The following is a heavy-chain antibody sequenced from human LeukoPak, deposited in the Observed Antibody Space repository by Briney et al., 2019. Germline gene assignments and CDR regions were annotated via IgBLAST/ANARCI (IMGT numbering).Heavy chain of an antibody. CDR3: AKDLEQWLAHYFDY. Sequence: PGGSLRLSCAASGFPFSSYGMHWVRQPPAKGLEWVAFIRYDGSNKYYADSVKGRFTISRDNSKNTLYLQMNSLRAEDTAVYYCAKDLEQWLAHYFDYWGQGTLVTVSS. V-gene: IGHV3-30*02. J-gene: IGHJ4*02. CDR2: IRYDGSNK. D-gene: IGHD6-19*01. CDR1: GFPFSSYG.